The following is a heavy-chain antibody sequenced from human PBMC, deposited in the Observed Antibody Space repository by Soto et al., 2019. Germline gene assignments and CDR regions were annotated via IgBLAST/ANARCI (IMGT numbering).Heavy chain of an antibody. D-gene: IGHD3-10*01. V-gene: IGHV4-59*08. Sequence: PSETLSLTCTVSGGSISRHYWTWIRQPPGKGLEWIGSTDNSGITKYNPSLKSRVSISVDTSKNQFSLNLSSVTAADTAVYFCARQALVGSDYSYYMDAWGKGTTVTVSS. CDR2: TDNSGIT. J-gene: IGHJ6*03. CDR3: ARQALVGSDYSYYMDA. CDR1: GGSISRHY.